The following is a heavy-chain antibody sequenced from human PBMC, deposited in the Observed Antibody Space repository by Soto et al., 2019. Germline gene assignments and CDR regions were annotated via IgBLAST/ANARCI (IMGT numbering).Heavy chain of an antibody. V-gene: IGHV3-33*06. Sequence: GGSLRLSCAASGFTFSSYGMHWVRQAPGKGLEWVAVIWYDGSNKYYADSVKGRFTISRDNSKNTLYLQMNSLRAEDTAVYYCAKGWIQLWSRSYSSSWYYGYGMDVWGQGTTVTVSS. CDR2: IWYDGSNK. CDR1: GFTFSSYG. D-gene: IGHD5-18*01. J-gene: IGHJ6*02. CDR3: AKGWIQLWSRSYSSSWYYGYGMDV.